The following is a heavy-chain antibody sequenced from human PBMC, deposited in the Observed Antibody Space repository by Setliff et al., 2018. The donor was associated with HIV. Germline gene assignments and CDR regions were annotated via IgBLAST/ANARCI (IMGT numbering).Heavy chain of an antibody. Sequence: SETLSLTCAVSGPSINIHYWSWIRQSPGKAFEWIGYIYSTGSTNYNPSLQSRVTISMVASRNQFSLKVTSVTAADTAVYYCAKGAGFYGDYTFDHWGQGRQVTV. CDR1: GPSINIHY. CDR3: AKGAGFYGDYTFDH. J-gene: IGHJ4*02. CDR2: IYSTGST. V-gene: IGHV4-59*11. D-gene: IGHD4-17*01.